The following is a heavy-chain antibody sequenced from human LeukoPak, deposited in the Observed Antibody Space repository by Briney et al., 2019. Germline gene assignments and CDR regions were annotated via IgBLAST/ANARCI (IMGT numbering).Heavy chain of an antibody. Sequence: GGSLRLSCAASGFTFSSYAMSWVRQAPGQGLEWVSTISGSGGGTYYADSVKGRFTISRDNSRNTLYLQMNSLRAEDTALYYGARVRAGFEDYWGQGTLVTVSS. CDR1: GFTFSSYA. CDR2: ISGSGGGT. D-gene: IGHD3-3*01. CDR3: ARVRAGFEDY. J-gene: IGHJ4*02. V-gene: IGHV3-23*01.